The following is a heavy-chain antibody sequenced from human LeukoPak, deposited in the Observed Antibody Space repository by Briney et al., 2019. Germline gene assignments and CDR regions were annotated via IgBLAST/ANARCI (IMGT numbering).Heavy chain of an antibody. Sequence: GASVKVSCKASGYTFTSYGISWVRQAPGQGLEWMGGIIPIFGTANYAQKFQGRVTITADKSTSTAYMELSSLRSEDTAVYYCARDVHYYDSSSYLYYYMDVWGKGTTVTVSS. V-gene: IGHV1-69*06. J-gene: IGHJ6*03. CDR3: ARDVHYYDSSSYLYYYMDV. CDR2: IIPIFGTA. D-gene: IGHD3-22*01. CDR1: GYTFTSYG.